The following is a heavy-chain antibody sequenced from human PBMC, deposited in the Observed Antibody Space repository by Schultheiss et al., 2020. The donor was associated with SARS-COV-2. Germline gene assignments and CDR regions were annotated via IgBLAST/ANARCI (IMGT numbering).Heavy chain of an antibody. CDR1: GFTFSSYA. Sequence: GGSLRLSCAASGFTFSSYAMSWVRQAPGKGLEWVSAISGSGGSTYYADSVKGRFTISRDNSKNTLYLQMNSLRAEDTAVYYCARVAVGCSSTSCYNYYYYMDVWGKGTTVTVSS. CDR2: ISGSGGST. CDR3: ARVAVGCSSTSCYNYYYYMDV. V-gene: IGHV3-23*01. J-gene: IGHJ6*03. D-gene: IGHD2-2*01.